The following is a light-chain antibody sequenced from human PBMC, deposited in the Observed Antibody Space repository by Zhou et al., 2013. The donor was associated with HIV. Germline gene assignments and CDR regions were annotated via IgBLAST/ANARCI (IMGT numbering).Light chain of an antibody. CDR1: QSIGSW. CDR3: QQLNSYPIT. Sequence: DIQMTQSPSTLSASVGDRVTITCRASQSIGSWLAWYHQKPGKAPKLLIYAASTLQSGVPSRFSGSGSGTEFTLTISSLQPEDFATYYCQQLNSYPITFGQGTRLEIK. CDR2: AAS. V-gene: IGKV1-9*01. J-gene: IGKJ5*01.